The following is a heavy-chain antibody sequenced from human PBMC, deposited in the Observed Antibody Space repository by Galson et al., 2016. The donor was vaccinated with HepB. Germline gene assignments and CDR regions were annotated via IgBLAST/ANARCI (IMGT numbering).Heavy chain of an antibody. CDR2: IKSKTDGGTT. J-gene: IGHJ2*01. D-gene: IGHD3-10*01. V-gene: IGHV3-15*07. CDR3: ASGIAVTTSNSFWYFDL. Sequence: SLRLSCAASGFTFTSAWMSWVRQAPGKGLEWVGRIKSKTDGGTTDYAAPVKGRFTISRDDSKNTLYLQMTSLRAEDTAVYYCASGIAVTTSNSFWYFDLWGRGTLVTVSS. CDR1: GFTFTSAW.